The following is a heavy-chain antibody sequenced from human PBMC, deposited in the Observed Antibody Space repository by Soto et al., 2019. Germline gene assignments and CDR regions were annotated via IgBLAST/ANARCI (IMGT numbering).Heavy chain of an antibody. V-gene: IGHV3-64*01. D-gene: IGHD5-18*01. CDR3: ARGVDTAMVAAIPADY. CDR1: GFTFSSYA. Sequence: EVQLVESGGGLVQPGGSLRLSCAASGFTFSSYAMHWVRQAPGKGLEYVSAISSNGGSTYYANSVKGRFTISRDNSKNTLYLQMGSLRAEDMAVYYCARGVDTAMVAAIPADYWGQGTLVTVSS. J-gene: IGHJ4*02. CDR2: ISSNGGST.